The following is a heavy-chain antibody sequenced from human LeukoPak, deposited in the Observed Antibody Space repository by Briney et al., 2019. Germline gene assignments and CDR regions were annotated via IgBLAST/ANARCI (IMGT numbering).Heavy chain of an antibody. CDR3: ARTGSAWYADDY. V-gene: IGHV3-23*01. D-gene: IGHD6-19*01. J-gene: IGHJ4*02. CDR1: GFTFSSYA. Sequence: GGSLRLSCAASGFTFSSYAMSWVRQAPGKGLEWVSAISGSGGSTYYADSVKGRFTISRDNSRNTLYLEMNSLRAEDTAIYYCARTGSAWYADDYWGQGTLVSVSS. CDR2: ISGSGGST.